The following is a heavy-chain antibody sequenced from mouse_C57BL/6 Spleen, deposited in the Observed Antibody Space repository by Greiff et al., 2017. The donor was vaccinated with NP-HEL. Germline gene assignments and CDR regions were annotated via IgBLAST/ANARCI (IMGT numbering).Heavy chain of an antibody. Sequence: EVQLQESGPGLVKPSQSLSLTCSVTGYSITSGYYWNWIRQFPGNKLEWMGYISYDGSNNYNPSLKNRISITRDTSKNQFFLKLNSVTTEDTATYYCARGLLREAMDYWGQGTSVTVSS. J-gene: IGHJ4*01. V-gene: IGHV3-6*01. CDR3: ARGLLREAMDY. CDR1: GYSITSGYY. D-gene: IGHD1-1*01. CDR2: ISYDGSN.